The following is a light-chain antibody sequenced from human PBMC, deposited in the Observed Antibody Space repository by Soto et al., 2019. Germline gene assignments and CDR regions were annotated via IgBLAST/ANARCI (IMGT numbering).Light chain of an antibody. CDR2: GAS. J-gene: IGKJ4*01. CDR3: QQYGSTPLT. V-gene: IGKV3-20*01. CDR1: QSFISY. Sequence: ESVLTQSPGTLSLSPGERATLSCRASQSFISYLAWYQQKPGQAPRLLIYGASSRATGIPDRFSGSGSGTDFTLTISRLEPEDFAVYYCQQYGSTPLTFGGGTKVEIK.